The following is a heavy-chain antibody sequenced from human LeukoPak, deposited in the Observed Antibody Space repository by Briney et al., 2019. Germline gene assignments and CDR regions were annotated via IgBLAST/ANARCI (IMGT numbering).Heavy chain of an antibody. CDR3: AGGRGELSNRIWFDR. Sequence: SETLSLTCAVSGGSFSGYYWSWVRQPPGKGLEWIGEINHSGSPTYNPPLTIPVPISVDPSKNQFSLKLTSVTAADTAVYYCAGGRGELSNRIWFDRWGQGTLVTVSS. J-gene: IGHJ5*02. CDR1: GGSFSGYY. D-gene: IGHD3-16*02. V-gene: IGHV4-34*01. CDR2: INHSGSP.